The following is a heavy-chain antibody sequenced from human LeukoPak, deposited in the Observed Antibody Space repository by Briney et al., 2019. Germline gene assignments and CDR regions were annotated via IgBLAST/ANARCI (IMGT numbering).Heavy chain of an antibody. V-gene: IGHV3-23*01. J-gene: IGHJ4*02. CDR3: AKDYYDSSGYYGSLDY. CDR2: ISGSGGST. Sequence: QPGGSLRLSCAASGFTFSSYAMSWVHQAPGKGLEWVSAISGSGGSTYYADSVKGRFTISRDNSKNTLYLQMNSLRAEDTAVYYCAKDYYDSSGYYGSLDYSGQGTLVTVSS. D-gene: IGHD3-22*01. CDR1: GFTFSSYA.